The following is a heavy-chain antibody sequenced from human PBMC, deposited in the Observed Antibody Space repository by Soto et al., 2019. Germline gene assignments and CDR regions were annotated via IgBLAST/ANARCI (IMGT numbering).Heavy chain of an antibody. D-gene: IGHD3-22*01. J-gene: IGHJ1*01. V-gene: IGHV4-31*03. CDR3: ARGAYYDSSGYYSIEYFQH. CDR2: IYYSGST. CDR1: GGSISSGGYY. Sequence: SETLSLTCTVSGGSISSGGYYWSWIRQHPGKGLEWIGYIYYSGSTYYNPSLKSRVTISVDTSKNQFSLKLSSVTAADTAVYYCARGAYYDSSGYYSIEYFQHWGQGNLVTVSS.